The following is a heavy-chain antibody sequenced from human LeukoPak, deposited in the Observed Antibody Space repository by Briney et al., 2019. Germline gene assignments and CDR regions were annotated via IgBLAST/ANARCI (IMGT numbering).Heavy chain of an antibody. Sequence: ASVKVSCKASGYTFTSHAMNWVRQAPGQGLEWMGWISTNTGNPTYAQDFTGRFVFSLDTSVSTAYLQISSLQAEDTAVYYCARSVLGIYYYGMGVWGQGTTVIV. V-gene: IGHV7-4-1*02. CDR2: ISTNTGNP. D-gene: IGHD3-16*01. J-gene: IGHJ6*02. CDR3: ARSVLGIYYYGMGV. CDR1: GYTFTSHA.